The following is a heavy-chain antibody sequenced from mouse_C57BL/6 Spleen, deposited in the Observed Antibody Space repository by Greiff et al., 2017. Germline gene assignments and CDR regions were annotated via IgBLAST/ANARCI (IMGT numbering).Heavy chain of an antibody. CDR2: IHPNSGST. V-gene: IGHV1-64*01. CDR1: GYTFTSYW. D-gene: IGHD2-3*01. J-gene: IGHJ2*01. Sequence: QVQLQQPGAELVKPGASVTLSCKASGYTFTSYWMHWVKQRPGQGLEWIGMIHPNSGSTNYNEKFKSKATLTVDKSSSTAYMQLSSLTSEDSAVYYCARSGDGYYTDYWGQGTTLTVSS. CDR3: ARSGDGYYTDY.